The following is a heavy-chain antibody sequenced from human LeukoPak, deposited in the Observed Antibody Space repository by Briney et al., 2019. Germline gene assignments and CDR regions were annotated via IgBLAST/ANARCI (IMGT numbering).Heavy chain of an antibody. V-gene: IGHV3-11*01. CDR1: GFTFSDYY. D-gene: IGHD3-22*01. Sequence: GGSLRLSCAASGFTFSDYYMSWIRQAPGKGLEWVSYISSSGSTIYYADSVKGRFTISRDNAKNSLYLQMNSLRTEDTALYYCAKGSTPINYYDNNFDYWGQGTLVTVSS. CDR3: AKGSTPINYYDNNFDY. CDR2: ISSSGSTI. J-gene: IGHJ4*02.